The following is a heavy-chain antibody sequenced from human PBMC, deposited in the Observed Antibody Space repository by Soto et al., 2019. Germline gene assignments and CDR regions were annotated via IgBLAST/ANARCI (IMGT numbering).Heavy chain of an antibody. CDR2: ISYNENKR. V-gene: IGHV3-30-3*01. CDR3: ARAMDTAMASKDNWFDP. CDR1: GFSCRSYA. J-gene: IGHJ5*02. Sequence: GGSLRLSCAVSGFSCRSYAMYWVLQAPGKGLEWVATISYNENKRYYTDSVKGRFTISRDNSKNTLYLQVNSLTTEDTAVYYCARAMDTAMASKDNWFDPWGQGT. D-gene: IGHD5-18*01.